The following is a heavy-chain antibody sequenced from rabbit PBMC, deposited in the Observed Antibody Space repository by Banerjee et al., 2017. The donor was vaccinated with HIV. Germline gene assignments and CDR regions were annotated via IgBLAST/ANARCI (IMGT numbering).Heavy chain of an antibody. V-gene: IGHV1S7*01. CDR3: ARDLTGVTGWNFGL. Sequence: QLEESGGDLVQPEGSLTVTCKASGFTFSSCYMSWVRQAPGKGLEWIGYIDPVFGGTYYASWVNGRFTISSHNAQNTLYLQLNSLTAADTATYFCARDLTGVTGWNFGLWGPGTLVTVS. CDR2: IDPVFGGT. CDR1: GFTFSSCY. J-gene: IGHJ4*01. D-gene: IGHD7-1*01.